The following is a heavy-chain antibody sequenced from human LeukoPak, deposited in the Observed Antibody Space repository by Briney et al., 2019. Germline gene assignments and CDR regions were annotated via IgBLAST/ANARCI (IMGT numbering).Heavy chain of an antibody. CDR3: ARKRYYYDSSAYGWIDS. J-gene: IGHJ5*01. CDR1: GFTFNTSW. Sequence: PGGSLRLSCAGSGFTFNTSWMSWVRQAPGKGLEWVANMKPDGSETSYVDSVKGRFPISRDNAKNSLYLQMSSLRAEDTAIYYCARKRYYYDSSAYGWIDSWGQGTLVAVSS. D-gene: IGHD3-22*01. V-gene: IGHV3-7*01. CDR2: MKPDGSET.